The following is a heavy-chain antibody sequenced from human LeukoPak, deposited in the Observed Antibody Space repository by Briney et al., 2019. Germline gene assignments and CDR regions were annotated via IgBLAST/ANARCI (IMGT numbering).Heavy chain of an antibody. D-gene: IGHD4-11*01. J-gene: IGHJ4*02. CDR1: AFSFGTYS. CDR3: SRDTRGTAYSFDY. Sequence: GGSLTLSCVASAFSFGTYSMTWVRQAPGKGREWVSYISGSSNYIYYADSVEGRFTISRDHAKNSLYLQMNSLRAEDRGVYYCSRDTRGTAYSFDYWGQGTLVTVSS. V-gene: IGHV3-21*06. CDR2: ISGSSNYI.